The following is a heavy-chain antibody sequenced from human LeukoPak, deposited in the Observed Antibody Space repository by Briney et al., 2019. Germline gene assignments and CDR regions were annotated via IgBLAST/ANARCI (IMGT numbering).Heavy chain of an antibody. CDR1: GYSISSGYD. J-gene: IGHJ3*02. Sequence: PSETLSLTCSVSGYSISSGYDWGWIRQPPGKGLEWLGSISHTGSTYYNPSLKRRVTISVDTSKNQFSLKLSSVTAADTAFYYCARVAYSSSWDAFDIWGQGTMLTVSS. CDR3: ARVAYSSSWDAFDI. D-gene: IGHD6-13*01. V-gene: IGHV4-38-2*02. CDR2: ISHTGST.